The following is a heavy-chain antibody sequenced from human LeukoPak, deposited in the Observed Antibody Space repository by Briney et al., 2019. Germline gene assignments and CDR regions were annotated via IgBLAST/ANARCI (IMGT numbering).Heavy chain of an antibody. V-gene: IGHV3-33*01. D-gene: IGHD5-24*01. J-gene: IGHJ4*02. Sequence: GRSLRLSCAASGFIFSSHGMHWVRQAPGKGLEWVAAIWYDGSNNYYADSVKGRFTISRDNSKNTLYLQMDSLRGEDTAVYYCARDPVRDGYPYSFDYWGQGTLVTVSS. CDR1: GFIFSSHG. CDR3: ARDPVRDGYPYSFDY. CDR2: IWYDGSNN.